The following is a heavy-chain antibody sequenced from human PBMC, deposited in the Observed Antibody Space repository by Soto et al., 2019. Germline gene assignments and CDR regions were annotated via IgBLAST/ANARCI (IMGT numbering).Heavy chain of an antibody. J-gene: IGHJ4*02. D-gene: IGHD1-7*01. V-gene: IGHV4-30-4*01. CDR2: ISYSGST. CDR1: GGSISSGNYY. CDR3: ATMGTSATGRYSFDY. Sequence: QVQLQESGPGLVKPSQTLSLTCTVSGGSISSGNYYWSWIRQPPGKGLEWIGFISYSGSTYYNASLTSRCTISGHTSKNPFSLNLNSVTAADTAVYYCATMGTSATGRYSFDYWGQGTLVTVSS.